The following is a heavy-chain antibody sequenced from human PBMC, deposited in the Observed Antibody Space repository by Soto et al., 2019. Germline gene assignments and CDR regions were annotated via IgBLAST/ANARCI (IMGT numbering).Heavy chain of an antibody. CDR2: SSPRGDTI. V-gene: IGHV3-48*02. CDR1: GFSLANYP. J-gene: IGHJ4*02. CDR3: AKGPHTNVGWPYYFES. Sequence: GGSLRLSCVASGFSLANYPMNWVRQTPGKGLEWISYSSPRGDTIYYADSVEGRFTISRDNARNSLSLHMSSLRDEDSARYYCAKGPHTNVGWPYYFESWGQGVPVTVSS. D-gene: IGHD6-19*01.